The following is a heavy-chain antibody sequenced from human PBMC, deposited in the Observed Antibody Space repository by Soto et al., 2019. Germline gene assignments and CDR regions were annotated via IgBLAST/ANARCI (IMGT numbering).Heavy chain of an antibody. CDR1: GFTFSSYA. D-gene: IGHD3-16*02. V-gene: IGHV3-30-3*01. CDR2: ISYDGSNK. Sequence: QVQLVESGGGVVQPGRSLRLSCAASGFTFSSYAMHWVRQAPGKGLEWVAVISYDGSNKYYADSVKGRFTISRDNSKNTLYLQMNSLRAEDTAVYYCARELSVCMDVLGQGTTVTVSS. CDR3: ARELSVCMDV. J-gene: IGHJ6*02.